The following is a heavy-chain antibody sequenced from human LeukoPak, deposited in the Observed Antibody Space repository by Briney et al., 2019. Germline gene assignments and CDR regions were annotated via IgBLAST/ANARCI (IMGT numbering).Heavy chain of an antibody. Sequence: PGGSLRLSCAASGFTVNGNYMSWVRQAPGKGLEWVSVIYSGGSASYADSVKGRFTISRDISKNTLYLQMNSLRVEDTAVYYCARGYGGAFDYWGQGTLVTVSS. CDR2: IYSGGSA. CDR1: GFTVNGNY. J-gene: IGHJ4*02. V-gene: IGHV3-53*01. CDR3: ARGYGGAFDY. D-gene: IGHD4-23*01.